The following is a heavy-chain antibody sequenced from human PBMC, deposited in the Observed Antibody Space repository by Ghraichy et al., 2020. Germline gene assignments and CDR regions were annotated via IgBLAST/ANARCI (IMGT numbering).Heavy chain of an antibody. D-gene: IGHD5-18*01. CDR2: INPPGTT. CDR1: VGSFSGYY. J-gene: IGHJ3*02. CDR3: ARRRELWSAAEGDAFDM. V-gene: IGHV4-34*01. Sequence: SETLSLTCAVYVGSFSGYYWSWICQPPGKGLEWIGEINPPGTTNNSPSLKSRLTMLVDTSKNQFSLKLKSVTAADTAVYYCARRRELWSAAEGDAFDMWGQGTMVTVSS.